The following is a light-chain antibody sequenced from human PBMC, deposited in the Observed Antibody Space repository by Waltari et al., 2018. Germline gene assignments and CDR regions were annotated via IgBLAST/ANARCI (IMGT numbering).Light chain of an antibody. V-gene: IGKV3-20*01. CDR1: QSLSVAY. Sequence: EIVLTQAPSTLSLSAGDPATLSCRASQSLSVAYLAWYQHRSGQAPRLLIDGAYYRATGIPDRFSGSGSGTDFTLTITRLEPDDFAVYYCQQYDTSPGTFGQGTNLEI. CDR2: GAY. CDR3: QQYDTSPGT. J-gene: IGKJ2*01.